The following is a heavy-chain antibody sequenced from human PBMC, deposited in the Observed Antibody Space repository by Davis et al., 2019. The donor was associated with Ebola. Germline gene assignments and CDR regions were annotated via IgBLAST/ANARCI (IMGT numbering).Heavy chain of an antibody. CDR1: SGSISGYY. J-gene: IGHJ4*02. V-gene: IGHV4-59*01. D-gene: IGHD1-26*01. CDR2: IIYSGIT. Sequence: SETLSLTCTVSSGSISGYYWSWIRQPPGKGLEWIGYIIYSGITNYNPSLKSRVTISVDMSKNQFSLKLSSVTAADTAVYYCARSQVWELPDFWGQGTLVTVSS. CDR3: ARSQVWELPDF.